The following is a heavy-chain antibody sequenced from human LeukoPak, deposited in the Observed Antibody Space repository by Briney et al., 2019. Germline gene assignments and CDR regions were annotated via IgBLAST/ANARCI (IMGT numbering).Heavy chain of an antibody. V-gene: IGHV4-59*01. CDR3: ARALKGRTYYYGSGPWN. CDR2: IYYTGST. CDR1: GGSISSYY. Sequence: PSETLSLTCTVSGGSISSYYWSWIRQPPGQGLEWIGYIYYTGSTKYNPSLKSRVTISVDTSKDQFSLKLSSVTAADTAVYYCARALKGRTYYYGSGPWNWGQGTLVTVSS. J-gene: IGHJ4*02. D-gene: IGHD3-10*01.